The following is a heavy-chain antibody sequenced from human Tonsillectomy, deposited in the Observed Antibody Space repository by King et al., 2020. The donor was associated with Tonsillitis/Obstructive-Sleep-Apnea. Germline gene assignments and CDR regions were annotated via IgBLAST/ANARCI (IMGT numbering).Heavy chain of an antibody. V-gene: IGHV3-23*04. CDR1: GFTFSSYA. J-gene: IGHJ4*02. CDR2: TSPSGGST. Sequence: VQLVESGGGLVQPGGSLRLSCAASGFTFSSYAMSWVRQAPGKGLEWVSGTSPSGGSTYYAVSVKGRFTISRDNSKNTLYLQMHSLRAEDTDVYYCVNEVIHSGYSYGPPDYWGRGTLVTVSS. CDR3: VNEVIHSGYSYGPPDY. D-gene: IGHD5-18*01.